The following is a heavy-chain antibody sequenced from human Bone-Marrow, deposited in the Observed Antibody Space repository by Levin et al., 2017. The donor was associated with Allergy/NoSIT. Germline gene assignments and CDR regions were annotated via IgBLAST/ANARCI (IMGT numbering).Heavy chain of an antibody. CDR3: ARIRNGYSLGDVSDS. CDR2: ISATASHK. J-gene: IGHJ3*02. CDR1: GFTFNNYE. D-gene: IGHD2-15*01. Sequence: PGGSLRLSCVVSGFTFNNYEMSWVRQAPGKGLEWVSYISATASHKYYADSVKGRFTVSRDNVKSSMYLEMNALRVEDTAVYYCARIRNGYSLGDVSDSWGHGTMVIVSS. V-gene: IGHV3-48*03.